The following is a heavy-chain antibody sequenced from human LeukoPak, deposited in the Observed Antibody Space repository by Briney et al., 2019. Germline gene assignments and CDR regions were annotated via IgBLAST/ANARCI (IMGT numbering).Heavy chain of an antibody. CDR2: INSDGSST. Sequence: PGGSLRLSCAASRFTFRSYWMHWLRQAPGKGLVGFSRINSDGSSTSYADSVKGRFTISRDNAKNTLYLQMNSLRAEDTAVYYCAGGPDCSSTSCIYFDYWGQGTLVTVSS. V-gene: IGHV3-74*01. D-gene: IGHD2-2*01. CDR1: RFTFRSYW. CDR3: AGGPDCSSTSCIYFDY. J-gene: IGHJ4*02.